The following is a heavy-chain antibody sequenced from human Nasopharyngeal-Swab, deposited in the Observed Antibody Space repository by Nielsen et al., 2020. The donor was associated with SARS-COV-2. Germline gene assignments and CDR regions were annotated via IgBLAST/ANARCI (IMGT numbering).Heavy chain of an antibody. Sequence: GESLKISCEASGFTFSTYWMSWVRQAPGKGLEWVANIRQDESEKYYVDSVKGRFTISRDNAKNSLFLQMNSLRVADTAVYYCARLLEVGGTPLGYWGQGTLVSVSS. CDR2: IRQDESEK. D-gene: IGHD6-19*01. V-gene: IGHV3-7*01. CDR1: GFTFSTYW. J-gene: IGHJ4*02. CDR3: ARLLEVGGTPLGY.